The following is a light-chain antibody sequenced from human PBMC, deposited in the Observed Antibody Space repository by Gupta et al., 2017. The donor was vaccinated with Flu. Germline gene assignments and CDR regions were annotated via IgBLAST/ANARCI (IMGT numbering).Light chain of an antibody. CDR3: MQATHWPWT. Sequence: DDVLTLSPLSLSVTLGQPPSISRRSSQSVVYSDGNTYFNWFHQRPGQAPRRLIYKVSNRDSGVPDRFSGGWSGTDFTLTISRVEAEDVGVYFCMQATHWPWTFGQGTKVEIK. CDR2: KVS. V-gene: IGKV2-30*01. CDR1: QSVVYSDGNTY. J-gene: IGKJ1*01.